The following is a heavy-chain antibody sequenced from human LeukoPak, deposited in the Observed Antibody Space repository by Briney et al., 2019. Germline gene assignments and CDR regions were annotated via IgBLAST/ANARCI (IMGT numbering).Heavy chain of an antibody. Sequence: SETLSLTCAVYGGSFSGYYWSWIRQPPGKGLEWIGEINHSGSTNYNPSLKSRVTISLGTSKNQFSLKLTSVTAADTAVYYCARDRRGHQGDWGQGTLVTVSS. CDR1: GGSFSGYY. D-gene: IGHD1-26*01. V-gene: IGHV4-34*01. J-gene: IGHJ4*02. CDR2: INHSGST. CDR3: ARDRRGHQGD.